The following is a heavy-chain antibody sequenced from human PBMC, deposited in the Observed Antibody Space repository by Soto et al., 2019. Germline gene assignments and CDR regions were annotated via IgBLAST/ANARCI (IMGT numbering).Heavy chain of an antibody. D-gene: IGHD1-26*01. CDR3: AKGGLVGAPSDYYYYGMDV. CDR1: GFTCSIYA. J-gene: IGHJ6*02. Sequence: PGGSLRLSCAASGFTCSIYAMSWVRQAPGKGLEWVSAISGSGGSTYYADSVKGRFTISRDNSKNTLYLQMNSLRAEDTAVYYCAKGGLVGAPSDYYYYGMDVWGQGTTVTVSS. CDR2: ISGSGGST. V-gene: IGHV3-23*01.